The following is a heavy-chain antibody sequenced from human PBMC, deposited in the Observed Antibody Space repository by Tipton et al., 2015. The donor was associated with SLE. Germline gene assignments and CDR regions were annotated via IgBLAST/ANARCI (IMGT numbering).Heavy chain of an antibody. CDR3: VKVGGYDILTDYSYFDY. CDR2: TSGSGRST. Sequence: SLRLSCAASGLTFSNYAMTWVRQVPGKGLEWVSTTSGSGRSTYYADSVKGRFTISRDNSKNTLYLQMNSLRADDTAVYYCVKVGGYDILTDYSYFDYWGQGTLVTVSS. V-gene: IGHV3-23*01. CDR1: GLTFSNYA. D-gene: IGHD3-9*01. J-gene: IGHJ4*02.